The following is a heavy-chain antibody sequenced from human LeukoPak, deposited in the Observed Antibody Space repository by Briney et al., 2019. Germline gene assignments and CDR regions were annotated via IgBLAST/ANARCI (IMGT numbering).Heavy chain of an antibody. CDR3: AKIPGGFYFDY. V-gene: IGHV3-23*01. D-gene: IGHD3-10*01. Sequence: PGGSLRLSCAASGFTFSDYWMHWVRQAPGKGLVWVSAISGSGGSTYYADSVKGRFTISRDNSKNTLYLQMNSLRAEDTAVYYCAKIPGGFYFDYWGQGTLVTVSS. CDR1: GFTFSDYW. J-gene: IGHJ4*02. CDR2: ISGSGGST.